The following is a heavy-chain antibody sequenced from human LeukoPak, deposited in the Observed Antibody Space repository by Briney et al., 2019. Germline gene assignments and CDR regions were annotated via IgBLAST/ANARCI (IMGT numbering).Heavy chain of an antibody. V-gene: IGHV1-18*04. CDR2: ISAYNGDT. D-gene: IGHD3-22*01. CDR1: GYTFTAYY. CDR3: ARDPVHYYDSSGYWRY. Sequence: ASVKVSCKASGYTFTAYYTHWVRQAPGQGLEWMGWISAYNGDTNYAQQFQGRVTMTTDKSTTTAYMELRSLRSDDTAVYYCARDPVHYYDSSGYWRYWGQGTLVTVSS. J-gene: IGHJ4*02.